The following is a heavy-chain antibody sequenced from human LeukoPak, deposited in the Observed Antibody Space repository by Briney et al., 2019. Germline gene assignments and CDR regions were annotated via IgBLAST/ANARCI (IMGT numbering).Heavy chain of an antibody. CDR2: GDYSGGT. V-gene: IGHV4-39*07. J-gene: IGHJ4*02. CDR1: GDSFSSVTDY. D-gene: IGHD3-10*01. Sequence: SETLSLTCSVSGDSFSSVTDYWAWIRQPPGKGLEWIASGDYSGGTYYNPSLESRVAISADMSKNQFSLKLSSVTAADTAVYYCARYGKVRGSFDYWGQGTLVTVSS. CDR3: ARYGKVRGSFDY.